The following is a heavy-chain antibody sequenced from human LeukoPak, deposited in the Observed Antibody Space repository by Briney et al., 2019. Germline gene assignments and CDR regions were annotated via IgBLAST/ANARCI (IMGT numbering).Heavy chain of an antibody. Sequence: PGGSLRLSCAASGFTFTHYAMHWVRQTPGKGLEWVAVIFYDGTIQYYSDSVRGRLIVSRDNPKNTLYLQMNSLRAEGTAVHYCARDPRGPAGYDSPARDTFDYWGQGTLVTVSS. CDR3: ARDPRGPAGYDSPARDTFDY. CDR2: IFYDGTIQ. CDR1: GFTFTHYA. V-gene: IGHV3-30*03. D-gene: IGHD3-22*01. J-gene: IGHJ4*02.